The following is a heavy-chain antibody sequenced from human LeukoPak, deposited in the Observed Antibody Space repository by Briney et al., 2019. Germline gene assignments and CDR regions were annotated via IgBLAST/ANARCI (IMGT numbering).Heavy chain of an antibody. CDR1: GYTFTGYY. CDR2: INPNSGGT. V-gene: IGHV1-2*02. Sequence: ASVKVSCKASGYTFTGYYMHWVRQAPGQGLEWMGWINPNSGGTNYAQKFQGRVTMTRDTSITTAYMELSRLRSDDTAVYYCARVSATDVYTAMVHFDYWGQGTLVTVSS. CDR3: ARVSATDVYTAMVHFDY. D-gene: IGHD5-18*01. J-gene: IGHJ4*02.